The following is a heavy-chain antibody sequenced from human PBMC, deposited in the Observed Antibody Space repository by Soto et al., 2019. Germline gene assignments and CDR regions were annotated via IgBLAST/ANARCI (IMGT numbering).Heavy chain of an antibody. D-gene: IGHD1-1*01. J-gene: IGHJ4*02. V-gene: IGHV4-4*02. Sequence: SETLSLTCAVSGASVSSTYWWSWVRQPPGKGPEWIGEINHRGSANYNPSLKSRVTISVDTSKNQFSLKLTSVTAADTAVYYCASDNFTGPLAFWGQGPLVT. CDR1: GASVSSTYW. CDR2: INHRGSA. CDR3: ASDNFTGPLAF.